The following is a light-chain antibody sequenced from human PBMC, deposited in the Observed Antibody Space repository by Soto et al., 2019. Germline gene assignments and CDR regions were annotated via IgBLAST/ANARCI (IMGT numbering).Light chain of an antibody. Sequence: EIVLTQSPDTLYLSPGEGTTLSCRASQRVNSSYLAWYQQKPGQAPRLLISGASDRATGVPARVSGSGYGKDFTLKISRLEPEEPAAYYCPQYVNPPVSFGPGTNLQIK. V-gene: IGKV3-20*01. CDR1: QRVNSSY. CDR3: PQYVNPPVS. CDR2: GAS. J-gene: IGKJ2*01.